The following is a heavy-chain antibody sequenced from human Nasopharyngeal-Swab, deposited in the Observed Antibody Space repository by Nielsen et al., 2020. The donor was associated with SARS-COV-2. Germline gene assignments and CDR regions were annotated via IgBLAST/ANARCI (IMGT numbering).Heavy chain of an antibody. CDR3: ARVAGITMVRGVDY. J-gene: IGHJ4*02. D-gene: IGHD3-10*01. CDR1: GFTFSSYA. CDR2: ISYDGSNK. Sequence: GESLKISCAASGFTFSSYAMHWVRQAPGKGLEWVAVISYDGSNKYYADSVKGRFTTSRDNSKNTLYLQMNSLRAEDTAVYYCARVAGITMVRGVDYWGQGTLVTVSS. V-gene: IGHV3-30-3*01.